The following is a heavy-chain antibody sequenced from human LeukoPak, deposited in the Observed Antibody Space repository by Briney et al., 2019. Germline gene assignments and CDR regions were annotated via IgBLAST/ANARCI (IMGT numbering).Heavy chain of an antibody. V-gene: IGHV3-30*18. CDR2: ISYDGSNK. D-gene: IGHD3-22*01. Sequence: GGSLRLSCTASGFTFSSYGMHWVRQAPGKGLEWMAIISYDGSNKYYADYVKGRFTISRDNSKNTLYLQMNSLRSEDTAVFYCAKGSPRYYYDRSGYYPYYFDYWGQGTLVTVSS. CDR1: GFTFSSYG. J-gene: IGHJ4*02. CDR3: AKGSPRYYYDRSGYYPYYFDY.